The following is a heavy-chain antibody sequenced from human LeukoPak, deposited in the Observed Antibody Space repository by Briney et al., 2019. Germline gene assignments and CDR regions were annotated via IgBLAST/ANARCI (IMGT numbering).Heavy chain of an antibody. CDR1: GFTSSTAW. V-gene: IGHV3-7*01. CDR2: MRQDGSEK. J-gene: IGHJ5*02. D-gene: IGHD3-10*01. CDR3: ARDTIWFGEPTPTWFDP. Sequence: PGGSLTLSCAVSGFTSSTAWLTWVRQAPGKGLEWVADMRQDGSEKYYVDSVKGRFTISRDNARKSLFLQLNSLRAEDTAVYYCARDTIWFGEPTPTWFDPRGQGTRVTVSS.